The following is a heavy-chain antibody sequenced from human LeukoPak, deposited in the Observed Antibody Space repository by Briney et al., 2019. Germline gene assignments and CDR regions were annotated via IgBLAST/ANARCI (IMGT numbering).Heavy chain of an antibody. D-gene: IGHD2-15*01. V-gene: IGHV4-34*01. CDR1: GFTFNNYA. CDR2: INHSGST. Sequence: GSLRLSCAASGFTFNNYAMSWIRQPPGKGLEWIGEINHSGSTNYNPSLKSRVTISVDTSKNQFSLKLSSVTAADTAVYYCARHRRVDKYSSFDYWGQGTLVTVSS. CDR3: ARHRRVDKYSSFDY. J-gene: IGHJ4*02.